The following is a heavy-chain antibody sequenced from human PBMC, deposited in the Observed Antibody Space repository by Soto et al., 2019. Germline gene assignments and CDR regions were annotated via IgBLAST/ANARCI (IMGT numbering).Heavy chain of an antibody. D-gene: IGHD4-17*01. CDR1: GFTFSSYA. Sequence: PGGSLRLSCAASGFTFSSYAMSWVRQAPGKGLEWVSAISGSGGSTYYADSVKGRFTISRDNSKNTLYLQMNSLRAEDTAVYYCAKRRWVTTRSYYYYGMDVWGQGTTVTVSS. CDR3: AKRRWVTTRSYYYYGMDV. J-gene: IGHJ6*02. CDR2: ISGSGGST. V-gene: IGHV3-23*01.